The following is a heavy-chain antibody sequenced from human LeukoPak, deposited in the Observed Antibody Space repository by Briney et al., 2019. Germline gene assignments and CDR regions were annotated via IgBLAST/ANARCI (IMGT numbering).Heavy chain of an antibody. D-gene: IGHD6-13*01. CDR3: ARAVSSSWYVY. CDR2: ISYSGST. Sequence: SETLSLTCTASGSSISSYYWSWIRQPPGKGLEWTGYISYSGSTKYIPSLKNRVTISVDTSKTQFSLKLSSVTAADTAVYYCARAVSSSWYVYWGQGTLVTVSS. CDR1: GSSISSYY. V-gene: IGHV4-59*01. J-gene: IGHJ4*02.